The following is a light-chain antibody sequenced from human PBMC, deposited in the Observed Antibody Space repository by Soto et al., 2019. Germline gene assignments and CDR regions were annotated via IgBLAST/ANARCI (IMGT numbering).Light chain of an antibody. CDR3: QQYNSPYT. Sequence: DFQMTQSPSTLSASVGDRVTITCRASQSIHSWLAWYQQKPGTTPKLLIYRASTLQSGVPSRFAGSGSGTEFTLTINNLQPDDFATYYCQQYNSPYTFGQGTKLEIK. CDR1: QSIHSW. CDR2: RAS. J-gene: IGKJ2*01. V-gene: IGKV1-5*03.